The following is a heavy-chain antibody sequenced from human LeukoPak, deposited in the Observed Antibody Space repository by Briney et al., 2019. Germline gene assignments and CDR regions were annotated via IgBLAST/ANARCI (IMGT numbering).Heavy chain of an antibody. CDR3: AKIRFYYDSSFDYWYFDL. CDR2: INWNGGST. V-gene: IGHV3-20*04. Sequence: GGSLRLSCAASGFTFDDYGMSWVRQAPGKGLEWVSGINWNGGSTGYADSVKGRFTISRDNAKNSLYLQMNSLRAEDTALYYCAKIRFYYDSSFDYWYFDLWGRGTLVTVSS. D-gene: IGHD3-22*01. CDR1: GFTFDDYG. J-gene: IGHJ2*01.